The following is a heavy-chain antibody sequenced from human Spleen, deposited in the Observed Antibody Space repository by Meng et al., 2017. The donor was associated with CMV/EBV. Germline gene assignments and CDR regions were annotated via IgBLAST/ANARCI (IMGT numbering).Heavy chain of an antibody. J-gene: IGHJ5*02. CDR1: GFRFYAYS. Sequence: GESLKISCAASGFRFYAYSMAWVRQAPGKGLEWVSSINGVGQHTNYAASVEGRFTVSRDNGKNTFYLQMNTLRGDDTARYYCAKGYCSATSCGLNWFDTWGQGTLVTVSS. CDR2: INGVGQHT. CDR3: AKGYCSATSCGLNWFDT. D-gene: IGHD2-2*01. V-gene: IGHV3-23*01.